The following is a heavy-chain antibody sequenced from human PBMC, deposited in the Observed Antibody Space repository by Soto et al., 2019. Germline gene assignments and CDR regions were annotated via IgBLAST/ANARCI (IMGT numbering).Heavy chain of an antibody. Sequence: PGGSLRLSCAASGFTFSSYGMHWVRQAPGKGLEWVAVISYDGSNKYYADSVKGRFTISRDNSKNTLYLQMNSLRAEDTAVYYCAKDYSNLYYYGMDVWGQGTTVTVSS. CDR3: AKDYSNLYYYGMDV. D-gene: IGHD4-4*01. CDR1: GFTFSSYG. CDR2: ISYDGSNK. J-gene: IGHJ6*02. V-gene: IGHV3-30*18.